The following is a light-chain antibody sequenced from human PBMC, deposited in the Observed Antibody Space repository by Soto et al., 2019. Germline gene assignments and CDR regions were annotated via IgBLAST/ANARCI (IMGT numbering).Light chain of an antibody. V-gene: IGKV3-15*01. J-gene: IGKJ1*01. CDR3: QQYNNWPPRT. Sequence: EIILTQSPATLALSPGERATLSCGASQSVSSSYLAWYQQKPGQAPRLLIYGASTRATGIPARFSGSGSGTELTLTISSLQSEDFAVYYCQQYNNWPPRTFGQGTKVDIK. CDR2: GAS. CDR1: QSVSSSY.